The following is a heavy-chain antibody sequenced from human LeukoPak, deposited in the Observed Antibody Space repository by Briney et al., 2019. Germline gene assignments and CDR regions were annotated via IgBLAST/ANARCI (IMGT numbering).Heavy chain of an antibody. Sequence: ASVKVSCKASGYTFTGHYLHWVRQAPGQGLEWMGWINPNSGGTNYAQKFQGRVTMTRDTSISTAYMELSRLRSDDTAVYYCARDFNYYDSSGPDYWGQGTLVTVSS. D-gene: IGHD3-22*01. CDR1: GYTFTGHY. CDR3: ARDFNYYDSSGPDY. CDR2: INPNSGGT. V-gene: IGHV1-2*02. J-gene: IGHJ4*02.